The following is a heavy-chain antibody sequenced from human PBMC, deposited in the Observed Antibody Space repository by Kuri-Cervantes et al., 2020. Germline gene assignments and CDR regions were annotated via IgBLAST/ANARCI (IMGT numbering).Heavy chain of an antibody. D-gene: IGHD1-7*01. V-gene: IGHV4-61*01. Sequence: ESLKISCTVSGGPVSSGSYYWSWIRQPPGKGLEWIGYIYYRGNTNYSPSLKSRVTISVDTSKNQFSLKLSSVTAADTAVYYCARGGKSITGSTGYFDYWGQGTLVTVSS. CDR1: GGPVSSGSYY. CDR3: ARGGKSITGSTGYFDY. CDR2: IYYRGNT. J-gene: IGHJ4*02.